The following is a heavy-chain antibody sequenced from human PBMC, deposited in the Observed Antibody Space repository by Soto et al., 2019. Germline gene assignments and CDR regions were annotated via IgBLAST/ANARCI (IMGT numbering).Heavy chain of an antibody. V-gene: IGHV4-30-4*01. CDR2: IFYTGST. D-gene: IGHD5-12*01. CDR1: GGTINSGDYF. Sequence: PSETLSLTCSVSGGTINSGDYFWSWIRQPPGKGLEWIGSIFYTGSTYYSPSLKSRASMSMDTSKSLFSLRLRSLTAADTAVYFCARVKATLYRNYYFDYWGQGTPVTVSS. J-gene: IGHJ4*02. CDR3: ARVKATLYRNYYFDY.